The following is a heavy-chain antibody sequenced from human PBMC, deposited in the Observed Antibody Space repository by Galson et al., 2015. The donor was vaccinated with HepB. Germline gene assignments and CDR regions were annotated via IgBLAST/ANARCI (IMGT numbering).Heavy chain of an antibody. D-gene: IGHD3-3*01. CDR1: GFTFSSYA. Sequence: SLRLSCAASGFTFSSYAMSWVRQAPGKGLEWVSAISGFGSTIYYADSVKGRFTISRDNAKNSLYLQMNSLRAEDTAVYYCARGEGPYYDFWSETPLSPGGYWGQGTLVTVSS. J-gene: IGHJ4*02. CDR2: ISGFGSTI. CDR3: ARGEGPYYDFWSETPLSPGGY. V-gene: IGHV3-23*01.